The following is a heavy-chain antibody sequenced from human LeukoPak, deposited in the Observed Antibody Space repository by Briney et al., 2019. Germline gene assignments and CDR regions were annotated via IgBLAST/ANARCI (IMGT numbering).Heavy chain of an antibody. Sequence: SETLSLTCAVSGGSISRGGYSWRWIRQPQGKGLEWIGYIYHSGSTYYNPSLKSRVTISVDRSKNQFSLKLSSVTAADTAVYYCARVAHHAPDYWGQGTLVTVSS. CDR3: ARVAHHAPDY. V-gene: IGHV4-30-2*01. D-gene: IGHD1-14*01. J-gene: IGHJ4*02. CDR1: GGSISRGGYS. CDR2: IYHSGST.